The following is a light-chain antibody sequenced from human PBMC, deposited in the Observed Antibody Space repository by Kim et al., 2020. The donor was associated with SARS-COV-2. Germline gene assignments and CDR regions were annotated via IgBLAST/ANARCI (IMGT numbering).Light chain of an antibody. CDR2: DAS. CDR1: QSIGSW. CDR3: QHYRGT. J-gene: IGKJ2*02. V-gene: IGKV1-5*01. Sequence: STRSASVGDRVTISCRASQSIGSWLSWYQRKPGKAPTLLIYDASRLQSGVPSRFSGSGSGTEFSLTITSLQPDDFATYYCQHYRGTFGQGTKLEI.